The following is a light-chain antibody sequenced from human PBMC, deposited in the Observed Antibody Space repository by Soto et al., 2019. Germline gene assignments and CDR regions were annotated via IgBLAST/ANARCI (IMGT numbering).Light chain of an antibody. CDR1: QSVSGY. CDR3: QQRSNWQYT. CDR2: DTS. V-gene: IGKV3-11*01. J-gene: IGKJ2*01. Sequence: ELVLTQSPATLSLSPGDRATLSCRASQSVSGYSAWYQQKPGQAPRLLIYDTSNRATGIPARFSGSGSGTDFTLTISGLEPEDFALNYCQQRSNWQYTFGLGTRLEIK.